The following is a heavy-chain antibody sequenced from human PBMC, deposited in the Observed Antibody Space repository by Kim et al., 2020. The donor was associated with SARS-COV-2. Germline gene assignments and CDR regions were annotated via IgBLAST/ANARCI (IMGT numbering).Heavy chain of an antibody. CDR1: GYNFTSYA. J-gene: IGHJ6*02. CDR2: INTNTGNP. V-gene: IGHV7-4-1*02. CDR3: ARDHLRYFDWLLSYYYYYGMDV. Sequence: ASVKVSCKASGYNFTSYAMNWVRQAPGQGLEWMGWINTNTGNPTYAQGFTGRFVFSLDTSVSTAYLQISSLKAEDTAVYYCARDHLRYFDWLLSYYYYYGMDVWGQGTTVTVSS. D-gene: IGHD3-9*01.